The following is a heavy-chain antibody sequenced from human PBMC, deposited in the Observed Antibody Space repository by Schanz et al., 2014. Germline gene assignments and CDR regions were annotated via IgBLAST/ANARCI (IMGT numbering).Heavy chain of an antibody. CDR2: ISYSGST. Sequence: QVQLQESGPGLVKPSQTLSLTCTVSGGSVSSGGDYWSWIRQHPGKGLEWIGFISYSGSTYYNPSLKSRVTISVDTSKNQFSLNLSSVTAADTAVYYCARGGARRFPVVPDAIQGLRGHYYYYYLDVWGKGTTVTVSS. V-gene: IGHV4-31*03. D-gene: IGHD2-2*02. CDR3: ARGGARRFPVVPDAIQGLRGHYYYYYLDV. J-gene: IGHJ6*03. CDR1: GGSVSSGGDY.